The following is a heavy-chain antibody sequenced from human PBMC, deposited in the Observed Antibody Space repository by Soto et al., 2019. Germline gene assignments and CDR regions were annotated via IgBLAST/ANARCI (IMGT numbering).Heavy chain of an antibody. CDR3: AQIRGYSRDFDP. J-gene: IGHJ5*02. CDR2: IFSNDEI. CDR1: GFSLSNARMG. V-gene: IGHV2-26*01. Sequence: QDTLKESGPVLVQPTETLTLTCTVSGFSLSNARMGVSWIRQPPGKALEWLAHIFSNDEISYSTSLKSRLTISKDTSKSHVVLTMTNMDPVDTATYYCAQIRGYSRDFDPWGHGTLVTVSS. D-gene: IGHD6-13*01.